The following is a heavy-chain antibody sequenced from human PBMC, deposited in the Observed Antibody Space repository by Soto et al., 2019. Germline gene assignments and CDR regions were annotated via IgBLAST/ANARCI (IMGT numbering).Heavy chain of an antibody. V-gene: IGHV3-48*02. CDR1: GFTFNIYS. J-gene: IGHJ4*02. Sequence: GESLKISCAASGFTFNIYSMNWVRQAPGKGLEWVSYITSDTATIHYADSVRGRFTVSRDNAGYSLFLQMNSLRDEDTAVYYCARSVAGHFDYWGQGALVTVSS. CDR3: ARSVAGHFDY. D-gene: IGHD6-19*01. CDR2: ITSDTATI.